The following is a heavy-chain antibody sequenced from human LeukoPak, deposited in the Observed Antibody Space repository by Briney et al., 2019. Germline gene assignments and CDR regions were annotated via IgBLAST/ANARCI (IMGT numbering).Heavy chain of an antibody. D-gene: IGHD3-22*01. CDR1: GGSISSYY. CDR2: IYYSGST. CDR3: AGGRGIYYDSSGYPHGGAFDI. J-gene: IGHJ3*02. V-gene: IGHV4-59*01. Sequence: SETLSLTCAVPGGSISSYYWSWIRQPPGKGLEWIGYIYYSGSTNYNPSLKSRVTISVDTSKNQFSLKLSSVTAADTAVYYCAGGRGIYYDSSGYPHGGAFDIWGQGTMVTVSS.